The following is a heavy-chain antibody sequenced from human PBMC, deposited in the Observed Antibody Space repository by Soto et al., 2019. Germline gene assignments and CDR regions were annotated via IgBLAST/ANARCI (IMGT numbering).Heavy chain of an antibody. CDR3: AKVPKYYDYIWGSYRSSPPFDY. CDR2: ISGSGGST. J-gene: IGHJ4*02. CDR1: GFTFSSYA. V-gene: IGHV3-23*01. Sequence: GGSLRLSCAASGFTFSSYAMSWVRQAPGKGLEWVSAISGSGGSTYYADSVKGRFTISRDNSKNTRYLQMNSLRAEDTAVYYCAKVPKYYDYIWGSYRSSPPFDYWGQGTLVTVSS. D-gene: IGHD3-16*02.